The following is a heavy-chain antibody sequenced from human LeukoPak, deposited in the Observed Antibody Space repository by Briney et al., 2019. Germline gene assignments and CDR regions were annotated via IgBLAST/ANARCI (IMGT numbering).Heavy chain of an antibody. J-gene: IGHJ4*02. D-gene: IGHD6-19*01. Sequence: GWSLRQSCTATGFTFGDYTMNWVRQAPGKGLEGVGFIRNKAYGWTTEYAACVKGRFTISRDDSKSIAYLQMNSLKTEDTAVYYCTREIAVAGTLGYWGQGTLVTVSS. CDR1: GFTFGDYT. CDR2: IRNKAYGWTT. CDR3: TREIAVAGTLGY. V-gene: IGHV3-49*04.